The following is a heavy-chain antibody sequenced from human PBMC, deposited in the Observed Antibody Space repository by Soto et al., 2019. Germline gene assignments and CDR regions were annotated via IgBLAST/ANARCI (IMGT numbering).Heavy chain of an antibody. Sequence: SETLSLTCTVSGGSISSSSYYWGWIRQPPGKGLEWIGSIYYSGSTYYNPSLKSRVTISVDTSKNQFSLKLSSVTAADTSVYYCARHSGYNYHCFFDFWGQGTLVTVSS. CDR1: GGSISSSSYY. CDR3: ARHSGYNYHCFFDF. CDR2: IYYSGST. V-gene: IGHV4-39*01. J-gene: IGHJ4*02. D-gene: IGHD5-18*01.